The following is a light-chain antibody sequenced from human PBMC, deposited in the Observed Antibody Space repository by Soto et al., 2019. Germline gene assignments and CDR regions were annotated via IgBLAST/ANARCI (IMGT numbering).Light chain of an antibody. CDR1: QSISRY. CDR3: QQRFSWPPT. V-gene: IGKV3-11*01. J-gene: IGKJ4*01. CDR2: DTS. Sequence: EIGLTQSPATLSWSPGERATISCRASQSISRYLAWYQQKPGQAPRLVIHDTSTRATGVPATSSGSGSGTEFTLTISSLPPEEFATYYCQQRFSWPPTFGGGTHIVIK.